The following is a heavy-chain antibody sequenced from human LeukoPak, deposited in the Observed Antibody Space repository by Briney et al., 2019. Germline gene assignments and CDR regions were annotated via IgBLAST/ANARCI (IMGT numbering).Heavy chain of an antibody. CDR2: IYYSGST. CDR1: DGSVICGSYY. J-gene: IGHJ5*02. Sequence: PSETLSLTCTVSDGSVICGSYYWGWIRQPPGKGLEWIGSIYYSGSTYYNPSLKSRVTISVDTSKNQFSLKLSSVTAADTAVYYCARLVYYYGSGSYSPWGQGTLVTVSS. V-gene: IGHV4-39*01. CDR3: ARLVYYYGSGSYSP. D-gene: IGHD3-10*01.